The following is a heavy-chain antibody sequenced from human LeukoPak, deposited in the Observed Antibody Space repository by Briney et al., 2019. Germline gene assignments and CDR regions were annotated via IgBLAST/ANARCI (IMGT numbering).Heavy chain of an antibody. Sequence: GGSLRLSCAASGFTFSSYWMSWVRQAPGKGLEWVASIKQDGSEKYYVDSVKGRFTISRDNAKNSLYLQMNSLRAEDTAVYYCASLGHYYDSSGYSDAFDIWGQGTMVTVSS. CDR3: ASLGHYYDSSGYSDAFDI. D-gene: IGHD3-22*01. J-gene: IGHJ3*02. CDR1: GFTFSSYW. V-gene: IGHV3-7*01. CDR2: IKQDGSEK.